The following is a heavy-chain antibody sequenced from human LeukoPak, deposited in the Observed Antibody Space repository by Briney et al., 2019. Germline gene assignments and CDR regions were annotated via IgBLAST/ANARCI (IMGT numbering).Heavy chain of an antibody. CDR1: GFTFSSYS. V-gene: IGHV3-21*01. J-gene: IGHJ4*02. CDR2: ISSSSSYI. CDR3: ASDDSSGYYDY. Sequence: GGSLGLSCAASGFTFSSYSMNWVRQAPGKGLEWVSSISSSSSYIYYADSVKGRFTISRDNAKNSLYLQMNSLRAEDTAVYYCASDDSSGYYDYWGQGTLVTVSS. D-gene: IGHD3-22*01.